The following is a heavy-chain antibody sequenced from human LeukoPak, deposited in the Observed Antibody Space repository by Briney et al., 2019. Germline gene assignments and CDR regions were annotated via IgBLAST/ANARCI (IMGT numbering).Heavy chain of an antibody. V-gene: IGHV4-59*01. CDR1: GGSISSYY. J-gene: IGHJ4*02. Sequence: SETLSLTCTVSGGSISSYYWSWIRQPPGKRLECIGYIYYTGTTNYNPSLKSRVTISVDTSKNQFSLRLSSVTAADTAVYYCARDANLYYYDSSGYYWSYFDYWGQGTLVTVSS. CDR3: ARDANLYYYDSSGYYWSYFDY. CDR2: IYYTGTT. D-gene: IGHD3-22*01.